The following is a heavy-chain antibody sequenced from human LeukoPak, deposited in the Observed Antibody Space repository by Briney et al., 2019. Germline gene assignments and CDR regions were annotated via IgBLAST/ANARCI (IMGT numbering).Heavy chain of an antibody. CDR1: GGTFSSYA. CDR2: IIPIFGTA. J-gene: IGHJ6*04. D-gene: IGHD2-2*01. V-gene: IGHV1-69*06. Sequence: GASVKVSCKASGGTFSSYAISWVRQAPGQGLEWMGGIIPIFGTASYAQKFQGRVTITADKSTSTAYMELGSLRSEDTAVYYCARGQGVVPAAVHVAYYYYGMDVWGKGTTVTVSS. CDR3: ARGQGVVPAAVHVAYYYYGMDV.